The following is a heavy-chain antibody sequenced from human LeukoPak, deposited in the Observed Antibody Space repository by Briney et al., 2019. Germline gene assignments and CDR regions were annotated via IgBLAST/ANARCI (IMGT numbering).Heavy chain of an antibody. J-gene: IGHJ4*02. CDR1: GFTFSSYG. Sequence: GRSLRLSCAASGFTFSSYGMHWVRQAPGKGLEWVAVIWYDGSKTYYVDSVKGRFTISRDNSKNTLYLQMNNLRAEDTAVYYCARGWAMVRGVPFDYWGQGTLVTVSS. V-gene: IGHV3-33*08. CDR2: IWYDGSKT. CDR3: ARGWAMVRGVPFDY. D-gene: IGHD3-10*01.